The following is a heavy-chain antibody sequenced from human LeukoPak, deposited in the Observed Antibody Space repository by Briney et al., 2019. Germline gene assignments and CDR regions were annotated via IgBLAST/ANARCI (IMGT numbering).Heavy chain of an antibody. CDR2: ISSNGGST. CDR3: AREGGEAATSVYFDY. CDR1: GFTFSSYA. V-gene: IGHV3-64*01. D-gene: IGHD2-15*01. J-gene: IGHJ4*02. Sequence: GGSLRLSCAASGFTFSSYAMHWVRQAPGKGLEYVSAISSNGGSTYYANSVKGRFTISRDNSKNTLYLQMGSLRAEDMAVYYCAREGGEAATSVYFDYWGQGTLVTVSS.